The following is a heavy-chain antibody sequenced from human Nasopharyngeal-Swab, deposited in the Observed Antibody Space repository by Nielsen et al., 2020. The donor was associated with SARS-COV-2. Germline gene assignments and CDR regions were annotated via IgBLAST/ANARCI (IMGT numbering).Heavy chain of an antibody. CDR2: INHSGST. CDR3: SRGGRDIVVVPAAIRGYYYYYMDV. J-gene: IGHJ6*03. Sequence: SETLSLTCAVYGGSFSGYYWSWIRQPPGKGLEWIGEINHSGSTNYNPSLKSRVTISVDTSKHQFSLKLSSVTAADTAVYYCSRGGRDIVVVPAAIRGYYYYYMDVWGKGTTVTVSS. V-gene: IGHV4-34*01. D-gene: IGHD2-2*01. CDR1: GGSFSGYY.